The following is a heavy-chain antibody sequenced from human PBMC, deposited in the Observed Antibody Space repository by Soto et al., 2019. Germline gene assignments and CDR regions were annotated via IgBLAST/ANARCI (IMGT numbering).Heavy chain of an antibody. Sequence: EVQLLESGGGLVQPGGSLRLSCAASGFSFSSYAMVWVRQAPGKGLEWVSVISARGGSLYFADSVKGRFTISRDNSKNVLSLEMNSLRAEATVTYCCEKGSREYSASVDNWGQGTMVVVSS. CDR3: EKGSREYSASVDN. CDR1: GFSFSSYA. D-gene: IGHD5-12*01. CDR2: ISARGGSL. J-gene: IGHJ4*02. V-gene: IGHV3-23*01.